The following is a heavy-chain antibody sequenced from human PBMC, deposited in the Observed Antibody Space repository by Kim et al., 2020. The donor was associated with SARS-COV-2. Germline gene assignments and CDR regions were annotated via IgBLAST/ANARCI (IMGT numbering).Heavy chain of an antibody. V-gene: IGHV5-51*01. D-gene: IGHD6-6*01. Sequence: PSFKGKVTISADKSISTAYLQWSSLKASDTAMHYCARRNTRYSSSSLFDYWGQGTLVTVSS. J-gene: IGHJ4*02. CDR3: ARRNTRYSSSSLFDY.